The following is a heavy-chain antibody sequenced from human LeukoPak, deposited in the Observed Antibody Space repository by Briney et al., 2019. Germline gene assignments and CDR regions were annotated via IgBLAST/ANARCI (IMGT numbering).Heavy chain of an antibody. Sequence: PGGSLRLSCTAYGFTVRSKYMSWLRQAPGKGLEWISVLFSGGDTYYADSGKGRFTISRDNSKNTLYLQMNSLRAEDTAVYYCAKDRGYYDSSHKGYWGQGTLVTVSS. D-gene: IGHD3-22*01. CDR2: LFSGGDT. V-gene: IGHV3-66*01. J-gene: IGHJ4*02. CDR3: AKDRGYYDSSHKGY. CDR1: GFTVRSKY.